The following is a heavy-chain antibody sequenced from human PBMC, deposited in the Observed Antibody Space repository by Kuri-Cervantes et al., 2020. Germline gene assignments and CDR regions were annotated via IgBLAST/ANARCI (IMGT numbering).Heavy chain of an antibody. J-gene: IGHJ6*02. CDR2: IIPIFGTA. Sequence: SVKVSCKASGYTFTSYAISWVRQAPGQGLEWMGGIIPIFGTANYAQKFQGRVTITADESTSTAYMELSSLRSEDTAVYYCARGGSGWPLREVLYYGMDVWGQGTTVTVSS. D-gene: IGHD6-19*01. CDR3: ARGGSGWPLREVLYYGMDV. V-gene: IGHV1-69*13. CDR1: GYTFTSYA.